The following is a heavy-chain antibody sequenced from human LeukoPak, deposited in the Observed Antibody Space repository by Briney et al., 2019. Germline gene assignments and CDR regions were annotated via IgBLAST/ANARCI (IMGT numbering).Heavy chain of an antibody. D-gene: IGHD5/OR15-5a*01. V-gene: IGHV5-51*01. CDR3: ARSPSVTYYYYYMDV. Sequence: GESLKISCKGSGYSFTSYWIGWVRQMPGKGLEWMGIIYPGDSDTRYSPSFQGQVTISADKSISTAYLQWSSLKASDTAMYYCARSPSVTYYYYYMDVWGKGTTVTVSS. J-gene: IGHJ6*03. CDR2: IYPGDSDT. CDR1: GYSFTSYW.